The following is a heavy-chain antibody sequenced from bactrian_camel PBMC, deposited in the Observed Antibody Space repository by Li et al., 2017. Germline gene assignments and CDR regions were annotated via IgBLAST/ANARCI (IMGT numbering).Heavy chain of an antibody. Sequence: HVQLVESGGGSVQAGGSLTLSCTISGLTFEEHAMGWFRQAAGKGREGVACISYSGRNRYYTDSVKGRFTISRDNTKNTLYLQMNSMKPDDTAVYYCAAERHGRRWSFLEELNEEYFGYWGQGTQVTVS. D-gene: IGHD6*01. CDR2: ISYSGRNR. CDR1: GLTFEEHA. CDR3: AAERHGRRWSFLEELNEEYFGY. J-gene: IGHJ6*01. V-gene: IGHV3S61*01.